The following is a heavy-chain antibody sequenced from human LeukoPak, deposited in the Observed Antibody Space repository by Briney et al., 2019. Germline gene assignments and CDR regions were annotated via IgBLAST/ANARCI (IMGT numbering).Heavy chain of an antibody. CDR1: GGSFSGYY. CDR2: INHSGST. J-gene: IGHJ4*02. Sequence: SETLSLTCAVYGGSFSGYYWSWIRQPPGKGLEWIGEINHSGSTNYNPSLKSRVTISVDTSKNQFSLKLSSVTAADTAIYYCARHRRYYGSGSYYSDFDSWGQGTLVTVSS. D-gene: IGHD3-10*01. CDR3: ARHRRYYGSGSYYSDFDS. V-gene: IGHV4-34*01.